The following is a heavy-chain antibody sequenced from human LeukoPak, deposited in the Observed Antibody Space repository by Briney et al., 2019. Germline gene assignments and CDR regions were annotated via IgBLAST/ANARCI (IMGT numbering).Heavy chain of an antibody. CDR1: GGSISSYY. J-gene: IGHJ4*02. V-gene: IGHV4-4*07. Sequence: PSETLSLTCTVSGGSISSYYWSWIRQPAGKGLEWIGRIYTSGSTNYNPSLKSRVTMSVDTSKNQFSLKLSSVTAADTAVYYCASMTAVAGLFDHWGQRTLVTVSS. CDR3: ASMTAVAGLFDH. CDR2: IYTSGST. D-gene: IGHD6-19*01.